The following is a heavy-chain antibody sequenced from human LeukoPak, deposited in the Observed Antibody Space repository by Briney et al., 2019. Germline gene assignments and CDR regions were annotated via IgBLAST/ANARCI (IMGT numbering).Heavy chain of an antibody. J-gene: IGHJ4*02. CDR1: GGSISSYY. D-gene: IGHD5-18*01. Sequence: KPSETLSLTCTVSGGSISSYYWSWIRQPAGKGLEWIGRIYTSGSTNYNPSLKSRVTMSVDTSKNQFSLKLSSVTAADTAVYYCARDERGYSYGSFDYWGQGTLVTVSS. V-gene: IGHV4-4*07. CDR2: IYTSGST. CDR3: ARDERGYSYGSFDY.